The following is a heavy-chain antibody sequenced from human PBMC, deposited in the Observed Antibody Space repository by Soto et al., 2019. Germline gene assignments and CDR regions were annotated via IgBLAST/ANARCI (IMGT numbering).Heavy chain of an antibody. V-gene: IGHV1-18*01. CDR2: ISAYNGNT. J-gene: IGHJ6*02. CDR1: GYTFTSYG. Sequence: ASVKVSCKASGYTFTSYGISWVRQAPGQGLEWMGWISAYNGNTNYAQKLQGRVTMTTDTSTSTAYMELRSLRSDDTAVYYCARECSSTSCYDYYYYGMDVWGQGTTVTLSS. CDR3: ARECSSTSCYDYYYYGMDV. D-gene: IGHD2-2*01.